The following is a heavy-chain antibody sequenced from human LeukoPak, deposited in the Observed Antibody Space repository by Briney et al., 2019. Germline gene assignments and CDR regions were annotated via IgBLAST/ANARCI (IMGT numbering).Heavy chain of an antibody. CDR2: ISAYNGNT. CDR3: ARFSESSWYDKEDAFDI. J-gene: IGHJ3*02. D-gene: IGHD6-13*01. V-gene: IGHV1-18*01. CDR1: GYTFTSYG. Sequence: VKVSCKASGYTFTSYGISWVRQAPGQGLEWMGWISAYNGNTNYAQKLQGRVTMTTDTSTSTAYMELRSLRSDDTAVYYCARFSESSWYDKEDAFDIWGQGTMVTVSS.